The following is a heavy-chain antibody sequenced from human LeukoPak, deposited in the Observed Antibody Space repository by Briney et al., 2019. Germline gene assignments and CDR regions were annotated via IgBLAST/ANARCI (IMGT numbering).Heavy chain of an antibody. Sequence: PGGSLRLSCAASGFSFSSAWMSWIRQAPGKGLEWVGHTKSKVEGGTTHYAAPVKGRFTISRDNSKSTLYLQMNSLKTEDTAVYYCTTWVGIEDYYMDVWGKGTTVTVS. CDR2: TKSKVEGGTT. CDR3: TTWVGIEDYYMDV. D-gene: IGHD1-26*01. J-gene: IGHJ6*03. V-gene: IGHV3-15*01. CDR1: GFSFSSAW.